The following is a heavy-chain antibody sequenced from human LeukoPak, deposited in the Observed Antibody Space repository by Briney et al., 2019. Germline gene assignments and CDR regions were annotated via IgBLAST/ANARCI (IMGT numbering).Heavy chain of an antibody. J-gene: IGHJ5*02. Sequence: GGSLRLSCAASGFTFSSYAMHWVRQAPGKGLEWVAVISYDGSNKYYADSVKGRFTISRDNSKNTLYLQMNSLRAEDTAVYYCARGLAYSNYRGFHPWGQGTPVTVSS. CDR3: ARGLAYSNYRGFHP. CDR1: GFTFSSYA. V-gene: IGHV3-30-3*01. D-gene: IGHD4-11*01. CDR2: ISYDGSNK.